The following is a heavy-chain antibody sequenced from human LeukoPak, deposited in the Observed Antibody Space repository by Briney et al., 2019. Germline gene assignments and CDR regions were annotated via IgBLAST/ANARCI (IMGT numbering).Heavy chain of an antibody. V-gene: IGHV3-48*03. Sequence: GGSLRLSCAASGFTFSSYEMNWVRWVRQAPGKGLEWVSYISSSGSTIYYADSVKGRFTISRDNAKNSLYLQMNSLRVEDTAVYYCARNTVVWGATLPGTVDYWGQGTLVTVSS. CDR1: GFTFSSYE. CDR3: ARNTVVWGATLPGTVDY. D-gene: IGHD1-26*01. CDR2: ISSSGSTI. J-gene: IGHJ4*02.